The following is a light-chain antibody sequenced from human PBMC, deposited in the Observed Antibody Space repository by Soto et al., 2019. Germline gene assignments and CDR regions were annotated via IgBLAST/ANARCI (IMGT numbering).Light chain of an antibody. J-gene: IGLJ1*01. CDR2: VGTGGILG. CDR3: AADHGSGSSFVYV. CDR1: SGYSNYK. V-gene: IGLV9-49*01. Sequence: QSVLTQPPSASASLGASVTLTCTLSSGYSNYKVDWYQQRPGKGPRFVMRVGTGGILGSKGDGIPDRFSVLGSGLNRYLTIKNIQEEDESDYHCAADHGSGSSFVYVFGSGTKVTVL.